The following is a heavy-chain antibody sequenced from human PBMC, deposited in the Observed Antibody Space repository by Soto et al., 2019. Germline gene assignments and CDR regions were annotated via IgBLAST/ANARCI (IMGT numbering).Heavy chain of an antibody. CDR3: ARGTPSPLIVRSSRGPWFDP. V-gene: IGHV4-59*08. D-gene: IGHD2-15*01. Sequence: QVQLQQSGPGLVKSSETLSLTCTVSGGSISSYYWSWIRQPPGKGLEWIGYMYYGGRTNYNPSLKSRVTISVDTSKMQVSLKLSSVIAADTAVYFCARGTPSPLIVRSSRGPWFDPWGQGTLVTVSS. CDR2: MYYGGRT. CDR1: GGSISSYY. J-gene: IGHJ5*01.